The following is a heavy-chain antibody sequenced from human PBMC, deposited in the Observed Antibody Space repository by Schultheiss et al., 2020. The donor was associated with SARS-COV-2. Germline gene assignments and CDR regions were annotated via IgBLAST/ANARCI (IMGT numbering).Heavy chain of an antibody. J-gene: IGHJ5*02. D-gene: IGHD6-6*01. CDR1: GFTFSSYS. V-gene: IGHV3-21*01. Sequence: GGSLRLSCAASGFTFSSYSMNWVRQAPGKGLEWVSSISSSSSYIYYADSVKGRFTISRDNAKNSLYLQMNSLRAEDTAVYYCARDTTGSRYSSSSPWFDPWGQGTLVTVSS. CDR3: ARDTTGSRYSSSSPWFDP. CDR2: ISSSSSYI.